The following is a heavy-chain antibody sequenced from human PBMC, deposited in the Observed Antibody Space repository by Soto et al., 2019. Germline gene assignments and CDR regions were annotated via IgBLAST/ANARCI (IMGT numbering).Heavy chain of an antibody. CDR3: ARDVAGKNYFDP. CDR2: ISYDGSKK. D-gene: IGHD1-7*01. Sequence: QAQLVESGGGVIQPGRSLRLSCAASGFTFSHYAMHWDRQAPGKGLEWVAIISYDGSKKYYGDSVKGRFTISRDNSKNTLYLQMNSLRVEDTAVYHCARDVAGKNYFDPWGQGTPVTVSS. V-gene: IGHV3-30-3*01. CDR1: GFTFSHYA. J-gene: IGHJ5*02.